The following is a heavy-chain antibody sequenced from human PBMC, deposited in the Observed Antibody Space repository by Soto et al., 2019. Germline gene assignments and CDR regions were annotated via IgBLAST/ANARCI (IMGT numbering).Heavy chain of an antibody. Sequence: QVQLVQSGAEVKKPGASVKVSCKASGYTFTRSGISWVRQAPGQGLEWMGWISTYNGDTNYAQTFQGRVTMTTDTSTSTVHMEVRSLRSDDTAVYYCAREGVAPYYDSGMDVWGQGTPVTVSS. CDR3: AREGVAPYYDSGMDV. J-gene: IGHJ6*02. V-gene: IGHV1-18*01. CDR2: ISTYNGDT. D-gene: IGHD5-12*01. CDR1: GYTFTRSG.